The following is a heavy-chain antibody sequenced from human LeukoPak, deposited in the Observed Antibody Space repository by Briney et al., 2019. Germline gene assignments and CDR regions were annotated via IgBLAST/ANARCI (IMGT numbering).Heavy chain of an antibody. CDR2: IYYSGST. CDR1: GGSISSYY. V-gene: IGHV4-39*01. J-gene: IGHJ4*02. D-gene: IGHD3-3*01. Sequence: SSETLSLTCTVSGGSISSYYWGWIRQPPGKGLEWIGSIYYSGSTYYNPSLKSRVTISVDTSKNQFSLKLSSVTAADTAVYYCNSITIFGVAYDYWGQGTLVTVSS. CDR3: NSITIFGVAYDY.